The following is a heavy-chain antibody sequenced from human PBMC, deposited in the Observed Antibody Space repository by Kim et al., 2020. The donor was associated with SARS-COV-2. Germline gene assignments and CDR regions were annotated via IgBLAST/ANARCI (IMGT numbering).Heavy chain of an antibody. CDR2: IDGSDGTT. CDR1: GFTFSSYS. D-gene: IGHD2-2*03. Sequence: GGSLRLSCAASGFTFSSYSMNWVRQAPGKGLEWVSSIDGSDGTTYYVDSVKGRFTISRDNSKNTLYLQMNSLRADDTAVYYCMKGGWGWIWDHWGQGT. V-gene: IGHV3-23*01. J-gene: IGHJ4*02. CDR3: MKGGWGWIWDH.